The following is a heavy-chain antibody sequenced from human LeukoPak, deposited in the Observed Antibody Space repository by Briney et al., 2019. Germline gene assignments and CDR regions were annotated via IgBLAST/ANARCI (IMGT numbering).Heavy chain of an antibody. V-gene: IGHV3-48*01. CDR1: GFTLSSYS. J-gene: IGHJ4*02. D-gene: IGHD2-15*01. CDR3: ARAASWSPFDY. Sequence: GGSLRLSCTASGFTLSSYSMNWVRQAPGKGLEWGSYISSSSGTIYYADSVKGRLTISRDNAKNSLYLEMNSLRAEDTAVYFCARAASWSPFDYWGQGTLVTVSS. CDR2: ISSSSGTI.